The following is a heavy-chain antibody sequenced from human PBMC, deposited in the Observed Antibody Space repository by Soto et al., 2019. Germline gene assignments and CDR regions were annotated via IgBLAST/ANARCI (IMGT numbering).Heavy chain of an antibody. Sequence: ASVKVSCKSSGYTFTSYGINWVRQAPGQGVDWMGWISAYNGNTNYAQKLQGRVTMTTYTYTRSAYMEVMRLRSDDTAVYACARTHLVGANYGYFEHWGQGTLVTVSS. CDR1: GYTFTSYG. CDR2: ISAYNGNT. J-gene: IGHJ1*01. V-gene: IGHV1-18*01. D-gene: IGHD1-26*01. CDR3: ARTHLVGANYGYFEH.